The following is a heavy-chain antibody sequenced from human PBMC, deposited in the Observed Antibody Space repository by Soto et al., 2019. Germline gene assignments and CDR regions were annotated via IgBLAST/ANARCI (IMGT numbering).Heavy chain of an antibody. V-gene: IGHV4-4*02. J-gene: IGHJ4*02. CDR1: GASITDNNW. CDR3: GIVMASPFPTAIDS. D-gene: IGHD4-17*01. CDR2: IFQSGST. Sequence: QVQLQASGPGLVKPSGTLSLTCDVSGASITDNNWWSWVRQPPGKGLEWIGEIFQSGSTNYNPSLESRVTISVDNPKKQFSLRLNSMTAADTAVYYCGIVMASPFPTAIDSWGQGTLVTVPS.